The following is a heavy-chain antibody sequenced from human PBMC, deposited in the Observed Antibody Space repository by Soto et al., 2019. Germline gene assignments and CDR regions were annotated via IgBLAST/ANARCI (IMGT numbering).Heavy chain of an antibody. CDR1: GYTFTSYY. D-gene: IGHD5-12*01. CDR3: ARGYDAEGFDY. V-gene: IGHV1-46*01. CDR2: INPSGGST. J-gene: IGHJ4*02. Sequence: ASVEVSCRASGYTFTSYYMHWVRQAPGQGLEWMGIINPSGGSTSYAQKFQGRVTMTRDTSTSTVYMELSSLRSEDTAIYYCARGYDAEGFDYWGQGTLVTVSS.